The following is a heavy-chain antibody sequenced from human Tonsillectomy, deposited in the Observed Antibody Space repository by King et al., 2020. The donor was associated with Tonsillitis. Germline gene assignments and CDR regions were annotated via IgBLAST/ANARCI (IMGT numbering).Heavy chain of an antibody. CDR1: GASISSYY. J-gene: IGHJ3*02. V-gene: IGHV4-59*01. CDR2: MYYSGTT. CDR3: ARVRTPNNHAFDI. Sequence: QLQESGPGLAKPSETLSLTCTVSGASISSYYWSWIRQPPGMRLEWIGYMYYSGTTNYNPSLKSRVTISVDTSTNHFSLKLSSVTAADTAIYYCARVRTPNNHAFDIWGQGTMVTVSS. D-gene: IGHD1/OR15-1a*01.